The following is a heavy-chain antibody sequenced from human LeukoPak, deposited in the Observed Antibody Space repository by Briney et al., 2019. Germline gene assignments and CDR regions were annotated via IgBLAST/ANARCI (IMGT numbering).Heavy chain of an antibody. D-gene: IGHD5-24*01. Sequence: GGSLRLSCAVSGFTFSNHGMSWVRQAPGKGLEWVSGISGSGSSTYYADSVKGRFTISRDNSKNTLYLQMNSLRAEDTAVYYCATYPVEMATAPWGQGTLVTVSS. CDR2: ISGSGSST. CDR1: GFTFSNHG. V-gene: IGHV3-23*01. CDR3: ATYPVEMATAP. J-gene: IGHJ5*02.